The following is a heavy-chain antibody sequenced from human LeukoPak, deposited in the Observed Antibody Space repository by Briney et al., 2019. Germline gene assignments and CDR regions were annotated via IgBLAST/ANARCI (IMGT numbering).Heavy chain of an antibody. CDR1: GLTFSSYV. J-gene: IGHJ4*02. V-gene: IGHV4-31*02. Sequence: LGLSCAASGLTFSSYVMSWIRQHPGKGLEWIGYIYYSGSTYYNPSLKSRFTISVDTSKNQFSLKLSSVTAADTAVYYCARGGYSNSRWYFDYWGQGTLVTVSS. D-gene: IGHD6-13*01. CDR3: ARGGYSNSRWYFDY. CDR2: IYYSGST.